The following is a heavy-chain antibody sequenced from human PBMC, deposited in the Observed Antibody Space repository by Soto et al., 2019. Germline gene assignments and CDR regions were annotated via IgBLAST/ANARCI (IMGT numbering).Heavy chain of an antibody. CDR1: GFTFSSYA. V-gene: IGHV3-23*01. D-gene: IGHD6-19*01. CDR2: ISGSGGST. Sequence: EVQLLESGGGLVQPGGSLRLSCAASGFTFSSYAMSWVRQAPGKGLEWVSAISGSGGSTYYADSVKGRFTISRDNSKNALYVQMTSLRAEDTAVYYCAKETAGTGVGWYFYLWGPGNLVPVSS. J-gene: IGHJ2*01. CDR3: AKETAGTGVGWYFYL.